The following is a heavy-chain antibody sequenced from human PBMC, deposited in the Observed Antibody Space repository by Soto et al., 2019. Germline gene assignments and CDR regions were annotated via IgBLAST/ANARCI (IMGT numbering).Heavy chain of an antibody. CDR2: ISGSGGST. Sequence: PGGSLRLSCAASGFTFSNAWMNWVRQAPGKGLEWVSGISGSGGSTYYADSVRGRFTISRDNSKNTLYLQMNSLRAEDTAVYYCAKDSQFWLWERDYYSYLDVWGKGTTVTVSS. CDR1: GFTFSNAW. J-gene: IGHJ6*03. V-gene: IGHV3-23*01. CDR3: AKDSQFWLWERDYYSYLDV. D-gene: IGHD1-26*01.